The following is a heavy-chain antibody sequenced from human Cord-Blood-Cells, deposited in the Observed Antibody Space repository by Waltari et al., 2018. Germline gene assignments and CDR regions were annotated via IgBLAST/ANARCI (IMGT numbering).Heavy chain of an antibody. CDR3: ARDGITGTTNDY. CDR2: IIPILGIA. Sequence: QVQLVQSGAEVKKPGSSVKVSCKASGGTFSSYAISWVRQAPGQGLEWMGRIIPILGIANYAQKFQGRVTITADKSTSTAYMELSSLRSEDTAMYYCARDGITGTTNDYWGQGTLVTVSS. J-gene: IGHJ4*02. D-gene: IGHD1-7*01. CDR1: GGTFSSYA. V-gene: IGHV1-69*09.